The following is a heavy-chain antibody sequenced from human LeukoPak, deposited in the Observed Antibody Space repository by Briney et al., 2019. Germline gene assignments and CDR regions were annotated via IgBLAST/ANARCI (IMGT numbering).Heavy chain of an antibody. CDR2: IYSGGET. V-gene: IGHV3-66*01. CDR1: GFTVSSSY. J-gene: IGHJ6*02. D-gene: IGHD4-11*01. CDR3: ARGIRRDYTNWRTVQYYGMDV. Sequence: GGSLRLSCAASGFTVSSSYMSWVRQAPGKALECVSIIYSGGETYYADSVKGRFIISRDISKNTVYLHMNSLRAEDTAVYYCARGIRRDYTNWRTVQYYGMDVWGLGTTVTVSS.